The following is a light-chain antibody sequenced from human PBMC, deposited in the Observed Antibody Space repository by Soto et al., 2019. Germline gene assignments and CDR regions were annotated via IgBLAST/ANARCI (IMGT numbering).Light chain of an antibody. J-gene: IGKJ1*01. CDR3: LQDYNYPRT. CDR2: AAS. Sequence: IRVTQSPPTLSASVGDRVTITCRASQGIRNDLGWYQQKPGKAPKLLIYAASSLQSGVPSRFSGSGSGTDFTLTVSSLQPEDFATYYCLQDYNYPRTFGQGTKVDIK. CDR1: QGIRND. V-gene: IGKV1-6*01.